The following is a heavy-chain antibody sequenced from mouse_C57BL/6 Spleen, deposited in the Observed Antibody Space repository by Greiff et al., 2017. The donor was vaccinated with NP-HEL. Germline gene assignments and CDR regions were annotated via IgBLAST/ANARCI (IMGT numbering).Heavy chain of an antibody. J-gene: IGHJ2*01. CDR2: ISYSGST. V-gene: IGHV3-1*01. CDR1: GYSITSGYD. Sequence: EVKVVESGPGMVKPSQSLSLTCTVTGYSITSGYDWHWIRHFPGNKLEWMGYISYSGSTNYNPYLKSRISITHDTSKNHFFLKLNSVTTEDTATYYCARDQGYGYFDYWGQGTTLTVSS. D-gene: IGHD2-2*01. CDR3: ARDQGYGYFDY.